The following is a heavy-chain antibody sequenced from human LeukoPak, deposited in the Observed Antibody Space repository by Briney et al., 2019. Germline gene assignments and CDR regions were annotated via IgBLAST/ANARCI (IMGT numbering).Heavy chain of an antibody. Sequence: GSLRLSCAASGFTFSSYAMHWIRQPPGKGLEWIGEINHSGSTNYNPSLKSRVTISVDTSKNQFSLKLSSVTAADTAVYYCARDVDTAMAMGYWGQGTLVTVSS. CDR1: GFTFSSYA. CDR2: INHSGST. CDR3: ARDVDTAMAMGY. J-gene: IGHJ4*02. D-gene: IGHD5-18*01. V-gene: IGHV4-34*01.